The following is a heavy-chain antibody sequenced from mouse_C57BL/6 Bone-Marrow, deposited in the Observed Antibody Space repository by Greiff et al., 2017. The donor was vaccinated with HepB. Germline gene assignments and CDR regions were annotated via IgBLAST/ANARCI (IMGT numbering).Heavy chain of an antibody. V-gene: IGHV5-17*01. D-gene: IGHD1-1*01. CDR3: ARRHYYGSSYYYAMDY. Sequence: EVQVVESGGGLVKPGGSLKLSCAASGFTFSDYGMHWVRQAPEKGLEWVAYISSGSSTIYYADTVKGRFTISRDNAKNTLFLQMTSLRSEDTAMYYCARRHYYGSSYYYAMDYWGQGTSVTVSS. J-gene: IGHJ4*01. CDR1: GFTFSDYG. CDR2: ISSGSSTI.